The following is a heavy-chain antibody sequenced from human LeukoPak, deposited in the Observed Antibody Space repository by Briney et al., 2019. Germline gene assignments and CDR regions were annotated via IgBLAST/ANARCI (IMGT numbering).Heavy chain of an antibody. V-gene: IGHV1-3*01. D-gene: IGHD3-10*01. Sequence: GASVKVSCKASGYTFISYAMHWVRQAPGQRLEWMGWINAGNGNTKYSQKFQGRVTITRDTSASTAYMELSSLRSEDTAMYYCARDRLLWFGELFYQFDYWGQGTLVTVSS. J-gene: IGHJ4*02. CDR1: GYTFISYA. CDR3: ARDRLLWFGELFYQFDY. CDR2: INAGNGNT.